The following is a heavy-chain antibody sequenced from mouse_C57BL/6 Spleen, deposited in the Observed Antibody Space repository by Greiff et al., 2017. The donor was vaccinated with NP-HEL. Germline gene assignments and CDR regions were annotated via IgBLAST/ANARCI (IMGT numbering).Heavy chain of an antibody. J-gene: IGHJ1*03. CDR1: GYTFTDYE. CDR3: TRIHYGSNWYFDV. CDR2: IDPETGGT. V-gene: IGHV1-15*01. Sequence: QVQLQQSGAELVRPGASVTLSCKASGYTFTDYEMHWVKQTPVHGLEWIGAIDPETGGTAYNQKFKGKAILTADKSSSTAYMELRSLTSEDSAVYYCTRIHYGSNWYFDVWGTGTTVTVSS. D-gene: IGHD1-1*01.